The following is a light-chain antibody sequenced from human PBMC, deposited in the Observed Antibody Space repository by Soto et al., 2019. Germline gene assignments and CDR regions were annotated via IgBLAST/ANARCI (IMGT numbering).Light chain of an antibody. CDR2: KVS. V-gene: IGKV2-30*02. CDR1: QSLVHSDGNTY. J-gene: IGKJ1*01. Sequence: DVVMTQSPLSLPVTLGQPASISCRSSQSLVHSDGNTYLNWFQQRPGQSPRSLIYKVSNRDSGVPDRFSGSGAGTDFTLQISRVEAEDFGVYYCVKTIHWPWTFGQGTKVEIK. CDR3: VKTIHWPWT.